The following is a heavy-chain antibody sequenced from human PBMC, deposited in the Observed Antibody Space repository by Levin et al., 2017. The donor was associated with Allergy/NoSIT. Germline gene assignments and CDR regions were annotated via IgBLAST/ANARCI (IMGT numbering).Heavy chain of an antibody. CDR1: GFTFSSYA. V-gene: IGHV3-23*01. CDR3: AKSGSTSCYPCYYYGMDV. Sequence: GESLKISCAASGFTFSSYAMSWVRQAPGKGLEWVSAISGSGGSTYYADSVKGRFTISRDNSKNTLYLQRNSLRAEDTAVYYCAKSGSTSCYPCYYYGMDVWGQGTTVTVSS. CDR2: ISGSGGST. J-gene: IGHJ6*02. D-gene: IGHD2-2*01.